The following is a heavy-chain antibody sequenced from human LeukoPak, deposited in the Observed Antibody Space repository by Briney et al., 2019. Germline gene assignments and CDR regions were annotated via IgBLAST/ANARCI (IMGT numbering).Heavy chain of an antibody. V-gene: IGHV4-31*03. J-gene: IGHJ4*02. Sequence: SQTLSLTCTVSGGSISSGGYYWSWIRQHPGKGLEWIGYIYYSGSTYYNPSLKSRVTISVDTSKNQFSLKLSSVTAADTAVYYCARTQYYYDSSGETGDWGQGTLVPVSS. D-gene: IGHD3-22*01. CDR3: ARTQYYYDSSGETGD. CDR1: GGSISSGGYY. CDR2: IYYSGST.